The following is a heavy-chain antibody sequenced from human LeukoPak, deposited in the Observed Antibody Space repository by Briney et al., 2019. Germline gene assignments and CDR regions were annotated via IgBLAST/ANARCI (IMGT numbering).Heavy chain of an antibody. V-gene: IGHV1-69*13. CDR2: IIPIFGTA. Sequence: ASVKVSCKASGGTFSSYAISWVRQAPGQGLEWMGGIIPIFGTANYAQKFQGRVTITADESTSTAYMELSSQKSEDTAVYYGGRAKNCGGGGDYWGQGTLVTVSS. CDR3: GRAKNCGGGGDY. J-gene: IGHJ4*02. D-gene: IGHD4-23*01. CDR1: GGTFSSYA.